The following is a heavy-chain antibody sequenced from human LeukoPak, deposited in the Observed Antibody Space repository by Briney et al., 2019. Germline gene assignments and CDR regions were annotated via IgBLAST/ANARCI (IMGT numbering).Heavy chain of an antibody. J-gene: IGHJ4*02. CDR1: GFSFSGYA. CDR2: ISGSGGST. V-gene: IGHV3-23*01. D-gene: IGHD2-2*03. Sequence: PGGSLRLSCAASGFSFSGYAMSWVRQAPGKGLEWVSAISGSGGSTYYADSVKGRFTISRDNSKNTLYLQMNSLRAEDTAVYYCAKDLALGIVVVPAAPFDYWGQGTLVTVSS. CDR3: AKDLALGIVVVPAAPFDY.